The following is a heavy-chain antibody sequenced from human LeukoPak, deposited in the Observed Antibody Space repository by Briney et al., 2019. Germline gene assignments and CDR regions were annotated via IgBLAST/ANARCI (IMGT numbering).Heavy chain of an antibody. CDR2: IRRRAYGGAA. V-gene: IGHV3-49*04. Sequence: GGSLRLSCTTSGFAFDDFAMSWVRQPAGKGLEWVGFIRRRAYGGAAEYAASVKGGFIISRDDSKGIAYLQMNSLKTEDTAVYYCSRNGLVDFDYWGQGSRVIVSP. J-gene: IGHJ4*02. CDR3: SRNGLVDFDY. CDR1: GFAFDDFA.